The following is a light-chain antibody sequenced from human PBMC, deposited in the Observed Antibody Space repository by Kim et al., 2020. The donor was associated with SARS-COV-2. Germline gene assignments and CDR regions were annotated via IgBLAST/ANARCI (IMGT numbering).Light chain of an antibody. CDR2: GAS. J-gene: IGKJ1*01. Sequence: PGERATLSCRASQSIRSSYLAWYQQKPGQAPRLLIYGASSRATGIPDRFSGGSGSGTDFTLSISRLEPEDFAVYYCQYYGSSPRTFGQGTKVDIK. V-gene: IGKV3-20*01. CDR1: QSIRSSY. CDR3: QYYGSSPRT.